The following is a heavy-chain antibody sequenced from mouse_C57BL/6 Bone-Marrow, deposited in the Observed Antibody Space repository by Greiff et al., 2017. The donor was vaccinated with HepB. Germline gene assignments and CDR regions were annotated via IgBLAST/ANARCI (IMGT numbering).Heavy chain of an antibody. V-gene: IGHV14-4*01. Sequence: VQLQQSGAELVRPGASVKLSCTASGFNIKDDYMHWVKQRPEQGLEWIGWIDPENGDTEYASKFQGKATITADTSSNTAYLQLSSLTSEDTAVYYCARISYGSSRGGTGTTVTVSS. CDR2: IDPENGDT. D-gene: IGHD1-1*01. CDR3: ARISYGSSR. J-gene: IGHJ1*03. CDR1: GFNIKDDY.